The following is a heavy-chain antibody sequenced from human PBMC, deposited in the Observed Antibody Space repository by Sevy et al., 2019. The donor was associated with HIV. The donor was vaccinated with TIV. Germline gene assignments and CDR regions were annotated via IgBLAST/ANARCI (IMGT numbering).Heavy chain of an antibody. CDR2: ISSDGITK. D-gene: IGHD6-19*01. V-gene: IGHV3-30-3*01. CDR1: GFTFSDYA. Sequence: GGSLRLSCAASGFTFSDYAMHWVRQAPGKGLEWVSIISSDGITKYYTDSVKGRFTISRDNSKNTLYLQMNSLRAEDTAVYYCAKDRGRIAVAGIRGFDYWGQGTLVTVSS. J-gene: IGHJ4*02. CDR3: AKDRGRIAVAGIRGFDY.